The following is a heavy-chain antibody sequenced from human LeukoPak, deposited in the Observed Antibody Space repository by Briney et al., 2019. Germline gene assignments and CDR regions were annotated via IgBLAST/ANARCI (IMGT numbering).Heavy chain of an antibody. V-gene: IGHV4-30-4*01. D-gene: IGHD3-22*01. CDR1: GGSISSGDYY. CDR3: ARELYSSGYHDAFDI. Sequence: SQTLSLTCTVSGGSISSGDYYWSWIRQPPGKGLEWIGEINHSGSTNYNPSLKSRVTISVDTSKNQFSLKLSSVTAADTAVYYCARELYSSGYHDAFDIWGQGTMVIVSS. J-gene: IGHJ3*02. CDR2: INHSGST.